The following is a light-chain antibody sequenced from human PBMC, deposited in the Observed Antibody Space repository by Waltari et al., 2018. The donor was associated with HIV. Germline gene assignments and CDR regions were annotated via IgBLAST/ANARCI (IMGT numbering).Light chain of an antibody. V-gene: IGKV3-20*01. CDR2: DAS. Sequence: EIVLTQSPGTLSLSPGERASLSCRASQSIFSNYLAWYQQKPGQAPRLLIYDASSRATDIPDRFSGSGSVTDFTLTISGLEPEDFAVYFCQQYGTSPLTFGGGTKVEMK. J-gene: IGKJ4*01. CDR3: QQYGTSPLT. CDR1: QSIFSNY.